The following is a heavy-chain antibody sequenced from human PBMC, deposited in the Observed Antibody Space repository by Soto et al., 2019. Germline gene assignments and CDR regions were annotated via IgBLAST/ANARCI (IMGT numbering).Heavy chain of an antibody. D-gene: IGHD1-20*01. Sequence: QLQLQESGPGLVKPSETLSLTCSVSGGSISSITYYWGWVRQPPGKGLEWIGSIHYSGSTYYNPSLKSRVTISVDTSKNQFSLKLSSVTAADTAVFYCARRGDNSHWYFDLWGRGTLVTVSS. V-gene: IGHV4-39*01. J-gene: IGHJ2*01. CDR3: ARRGDNSHWYFDL. CDR2: IHYSGST. CDR1: GGSISSITYY.